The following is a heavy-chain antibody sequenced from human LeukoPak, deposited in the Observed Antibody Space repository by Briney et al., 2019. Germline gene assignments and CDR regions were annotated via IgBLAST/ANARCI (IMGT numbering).Heavy chain of an antibody. D-gene: IGHD3-3*02. J-gene: IGHJ4*02. CDR2: INHSGST. V-gene: IGHV4-34*01. CDR3: AIRIDPFDY. CDR1: GGSFSGYY. Sequence: SETLSLTCAVYGGSFSGYYWSWIRQPPGKGLEWIGGINHSGSTNYNPSLKSRVTISVDTSKIKFSLKLSSVTAADTAMYYCAIRIDPFDYWGQGTLVTVSS.